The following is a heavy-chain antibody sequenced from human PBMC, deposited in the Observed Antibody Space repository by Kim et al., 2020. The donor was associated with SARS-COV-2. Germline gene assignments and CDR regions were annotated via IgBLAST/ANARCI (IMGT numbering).Heavy chain of an antibody. Sequence: GGSLRLSCAASGFTFSSYAMHWVRQAPGKGLEWVAVISYDGSNKYYADSVKGRFTISRDNSKNTLYLQMNSLRAEDTAVYYCARGDKGYCSGGSCYSLGVGMDVWGQGTTVTVSS. CDR3: ARGDKGYCSGGSCYSLGVGMDV. V-gene: IGHV3-30*04. D-gene: IGHD2-15*01. CDR1: GFTFSSYA. J-gene: IGHJ6*02. CDR2: ISYDGSNK.